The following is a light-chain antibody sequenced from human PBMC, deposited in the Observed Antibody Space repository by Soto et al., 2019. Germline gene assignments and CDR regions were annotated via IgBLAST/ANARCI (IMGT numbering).Light chain of an antibody. V-gene: IGKV1-5*03. J-gene: IGKJ4*01. Sequence: DIQMTQSPSTLSASVGDRVTITCRASQTISSWLAWYQQKPGKAPKLLIYKASTLKSGVPSRFSGSGYGTDFTLTISSLQPEDFATYYCQQSYSSPSGLTFGGGTKVDIK. CDR2: KAS. CDR3: QQSYSSPSGLT. CDR1: QTISSW.